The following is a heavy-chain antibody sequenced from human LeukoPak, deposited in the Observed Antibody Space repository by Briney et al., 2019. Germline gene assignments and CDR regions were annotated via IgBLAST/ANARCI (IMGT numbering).Heavy chain of an antibody. Sequence: GGSLRLSCAASGFTFSNYAMHWVRQAPGKGLEWVAVISKDGNNKYYADSVKGRFTTSRDNSKNTLSLQMNSLRTEDTAIYYCARDWGGYSGYDRNWFDPCGQGTLVTVSS. V-gene: IGHV3-30*04. D-gene: IGHD5-12*01. CDR1: GFTFSNYA. CDR3: ARDWGGYSGYDRNWFDP. J-gene: IGHJ5*02. CDR2: ISKDGNNK.